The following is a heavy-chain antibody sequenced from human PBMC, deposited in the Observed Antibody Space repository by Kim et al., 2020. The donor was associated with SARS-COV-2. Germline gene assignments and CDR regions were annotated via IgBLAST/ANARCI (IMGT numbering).Heavy chain of an antibody. V-gene: IGHV4-34*01. CDR2: INHSGST. J-gene: IGHJ5*02. CDR1: GGSFSGYY. D-gene: IGHD3-10*01. CDR3: ARAQTLLWFGRKTTYGWFDP. Sequence: SETLSLTCAVYGGSFSGYYWSWIRQPPGKGLEWIGEINHSGSTNYNPSLKSRVTISVDTSKNQFSLKLSSVTAADTAVYYCARAQTLLWFGRKTTYGWFDPWGQGTLVTVSS.